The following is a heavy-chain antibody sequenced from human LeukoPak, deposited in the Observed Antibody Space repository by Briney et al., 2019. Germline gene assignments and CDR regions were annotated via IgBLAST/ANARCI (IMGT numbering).Heavy chain of an antibody. CDR1: GFTFSSYA. J-gene: IGHJ4*02. CDR2: IWYDGSNK. V-gene: IGHV3-33*08. Sequence: QPGRSLRLSCAASGFTFSSYAMHWVRQAPGKGLEWVAVIWYDGSNKYYADSVKGRFTISRDNSKNTLYLQMNSLRAEDTAVYYCARVDYDFWSGYYYYFDYWGQGTLVTVSS. CDR3: ARVDYDFWSGYYYYFDY. D-gene: IGHD3-3*01.